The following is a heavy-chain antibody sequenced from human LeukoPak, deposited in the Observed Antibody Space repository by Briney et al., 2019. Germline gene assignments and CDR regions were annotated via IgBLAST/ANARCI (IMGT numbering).Heavy chain of an antibody. CDR2: ISGSGIST. D-gene: IGHD3-22*01. CDR1: GFTFSGYT. J-gene: IGHJ4*02. CDR3: AITRSDYYDTRGSPA. V-gene: IGHV3-23*01. Sequence: GGSLRLSCAATGFTFSGYTMSWVRQAPGKGLEWVSGISGSGISTYYADSVKGRLTISRDNSKNTLYLQMNGLRVEDTAVYYCAITRSDYYDTRGSPAWGQGTLVTVSS.